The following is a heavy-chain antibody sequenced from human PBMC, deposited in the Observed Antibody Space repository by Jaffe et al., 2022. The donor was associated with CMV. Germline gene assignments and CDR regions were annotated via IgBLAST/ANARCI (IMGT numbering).Heavy chain of an antibody. CDR1: GGSISSSSYY. CDR2: IYYSGST. D-gene: IGHD1-1*01. V-gene: IGHV4-39*01. J-gene: IGHJ5*02. Sequence: QLQLQESGPGLVKPSETLSLTCTVSGGSISSSSYYWGWIRQPPGKGLEWIGSIYYSGSTYYNPSLKSRVTISVDTSKNQFSLKLSSVTAADTAVYYCARVQVLSDDWMGGNWFDPWGQGTLVTVSS. CDR3: ARVQVLSDDWMGGNWFDP.